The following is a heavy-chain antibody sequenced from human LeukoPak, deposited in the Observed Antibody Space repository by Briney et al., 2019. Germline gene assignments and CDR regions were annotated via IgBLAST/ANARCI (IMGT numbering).Heavy chain of an antibody. Sequence: ASVKVSCTASGYTFTGYYLHWVRQAPGQGLEWMGRINPNSGGTNYAQKFQGRVTMTRDTSISTAYMELSRLRSDDTAVYYCARLPQQPVFTNYYYGMDIWGQGTTVTVSS. V-gene: IGHV1-2*06. D-gene: IGHD6-13*01. CDR2: INPNSGGT. CDR3: ARLPQQPVFTNYYYGMDI. J-gene: IGHJ6*02. CDR1: GYTFTGYY.